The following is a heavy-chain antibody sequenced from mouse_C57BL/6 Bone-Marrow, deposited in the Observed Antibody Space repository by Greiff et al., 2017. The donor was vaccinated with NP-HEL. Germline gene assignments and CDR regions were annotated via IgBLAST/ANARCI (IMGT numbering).Heavy chain of an antibody. V-gene: IGHV1-15*01. CDR1: GYTFTDYE. Sequence: VQLQQSGAELVRPGASVTLSCKASGYTFTDYEMHWVKQTPVHGLEWIGAIDPETGGTAYNQKFKGKAILTADTASSTAYLELRSLTSEDSAVYYCTSWAYYSNPTTNYWGQGTTLTVSS. CDR3: TSWAYYSNPTTNY. CDR2: IDPETGGT. J-gene: IGHJ2*01. D-gene: IGHD2-5*01.